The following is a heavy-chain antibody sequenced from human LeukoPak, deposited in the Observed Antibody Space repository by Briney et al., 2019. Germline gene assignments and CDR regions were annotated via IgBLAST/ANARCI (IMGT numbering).Heavy chain of an antibody. CDR2: IYYSGST. D-gene: IGHD6-19*01. CDR3: ANIRTRGAVAVLD. CDR1: GGSISSSSYY. V-gene: IGHV4-39*01. Sequence: SETLSLTCTVSGGSISSSSYYWGWIRQPPGKGLEWIGSIYYSGSTYYNPSLKSRVTISVDTSKNQFSLKLTSVTAADTAVYYCANIRTRGAVAVLDWGQGTLVTVSS. J-gene: IGHJ4*02.